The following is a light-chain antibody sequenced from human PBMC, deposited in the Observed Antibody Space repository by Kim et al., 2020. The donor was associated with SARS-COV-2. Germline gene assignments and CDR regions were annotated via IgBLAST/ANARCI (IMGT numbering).Light chain of an antibody. CDR3: NSRDNNDNVL. Sequence: VALGKTVRITCQGDRLSTFYTTVFQQKPGQAPIVVFYGKNNRPSGIPDLFSGSSSGNTASLTITATQAGDEADYYCNSRDNNDNVLFGGGTQLTFL. J-gene: IGLJ2*01. V-gene: IGLV3-19*01. CDR2: GKN. CDR1: RLSTFY.